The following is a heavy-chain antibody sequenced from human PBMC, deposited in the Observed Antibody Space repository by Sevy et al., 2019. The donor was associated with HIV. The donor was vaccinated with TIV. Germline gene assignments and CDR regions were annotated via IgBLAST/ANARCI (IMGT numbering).Heavy chain of an antibody. J-gene: IGHJ4*02. Sequence: GESLKISCKGSGYSFANNWIGWVRQMPGKGLEWMGIIYPGDSETTSSPSFQGRVTISVDKSITTAYLQWSSLKASDTAMYYCARLPVAAAGLYYFDFWGQGTLVTVSS. CDR1: GYSFANNW. CDR2: IYPGDSET. V-gene: IGHV5-51*01. CDR3: ARLPVAAAGLYYFDF. D-gene: IGHD6-13*01.